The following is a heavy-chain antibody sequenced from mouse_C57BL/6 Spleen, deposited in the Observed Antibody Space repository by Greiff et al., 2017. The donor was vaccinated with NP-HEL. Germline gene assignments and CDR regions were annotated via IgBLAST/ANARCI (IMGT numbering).Heavy chain of an antibody. J-gene: IGHJ4*01. CDR3: ARYYYGYAMDY. Sequence: EVQLQQSGPELVKPGASVKISCKASGYTFTDYHMNWVKQSPGKSLEWIGDINPNNGGTSYNQKFKGKATLTVDKSSSTAYMELRSLTSEDSAVYYCARYYYGYAMDYWGQGTSVTVSS. CDR2: INPNNGGT. V-gene: IGHV1-26*01. D-gene: IGHD1-1*01. CDR1: GYTFTDYH.